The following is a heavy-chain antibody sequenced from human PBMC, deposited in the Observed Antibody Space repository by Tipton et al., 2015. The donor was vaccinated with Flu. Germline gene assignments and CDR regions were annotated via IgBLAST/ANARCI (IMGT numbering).Heavy chain of an antibody. D-gene: IGHD6-13*01. V-gene: IGHV4-30-4*08. CDR2: IYYSGST. CDR1: GDSLSSGDYY. CDR3: ARDPGSRMFDP. Sequence: TLSLTCTVSGDSLSSGDYYWTWVRQHPGKGLEWIGHIYYSGSTYYNPSLKTRLAISVDTSKNQFSLNLSSVTAADTAVYYCARDPGSRMFDPWGQGTLVTVSS. J-gene: IGHJ5*02.